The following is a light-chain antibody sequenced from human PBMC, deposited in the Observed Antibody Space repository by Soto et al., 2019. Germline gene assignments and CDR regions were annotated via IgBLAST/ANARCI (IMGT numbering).Light chain of an antibody. J-gene: IGLJ1*01. CDR3: SSYTNINTRACV. V-gene: IGLV2-18*02. Sequence: QSVLIQPPSVSGSPGQSVTISCTGTSSDVGSYDYVSWYQQHPGTVPKPMIYNVNTQPSGVPDRFSGSKSGNTASMTISGLQAEDEAEYYCSSYTNINTRACVFGTGTKV. CDR2: NVN. CDR1: SSDVGSYDY.